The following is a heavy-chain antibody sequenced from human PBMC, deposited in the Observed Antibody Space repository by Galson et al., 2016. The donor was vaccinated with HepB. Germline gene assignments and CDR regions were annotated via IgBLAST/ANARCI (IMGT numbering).Heavy chain of an antibody. CDR3: ARDSYYGSGILND. V-gene: IGHV3-53*01. CDR1: GFSVTSNY. Sequence: LRLSCAASGFSVTSNYMTWVRQAPGKGLQWVSVVYSGGSAYYADSVKGRFTISRDHSKNTLYLQMNSLRVEDTAVYYCARDSYYGSGILNDWGQGTLVTVSS. CDR2: VYSGGSA. D-gene: IGHD3-10*01. J-gene: IGHJ4*02.